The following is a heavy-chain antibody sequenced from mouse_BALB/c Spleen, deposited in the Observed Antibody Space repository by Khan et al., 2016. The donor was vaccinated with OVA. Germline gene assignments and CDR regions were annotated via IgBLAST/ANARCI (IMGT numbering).Heavy chain of an antibody. CDR3: TRGGGGNRFAY. J-gene: IGHJ3*01. Sequence: QMQLEESGAELVRPGVSVKISCKGSGYTFTDFTMHWVQQSHAMSLEWIGVISTYYGHATYNQKFKDKATMTVDKSSSTAYMELARLTSEDSAIYYCTRGGGGNRFAYWGQGTLVTVSA. CDR1: GYTFTDFT. V-gene: IGHV1S137*01. CDR2: ISTYYGHA.